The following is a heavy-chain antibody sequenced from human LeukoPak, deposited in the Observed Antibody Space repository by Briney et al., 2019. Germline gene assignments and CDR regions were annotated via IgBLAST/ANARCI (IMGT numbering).Heavy chain of an antibody. CDR3: ARRRGGYSYGYFDY. CDR2: IYPGDSDT. D-gene: IGHD5-18*01. Sequence: GESLQISCKGSGYSFTSYWIGWVRQLPGKGLEWMGIIYPGDSDTRYSPSFQGQVTISADKSISTAYLQWSSLKASDTARYCPARRRGGYSYGYFDYWGQGTLVTVSS. CDR1: GYSFTSYW. V-gene: IGHV5-51*01. J-gene: IGHJ4*02.